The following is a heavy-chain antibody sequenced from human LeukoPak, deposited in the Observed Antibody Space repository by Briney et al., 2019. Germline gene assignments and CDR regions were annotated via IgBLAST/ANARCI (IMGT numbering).Heavy chain of an antibody. CDR2: IYTSGST. Sequence: SETLSLTCTFAGGSISSYYWSWIRQPAGKGLEWIGLIYTSGSTTYTPSLKSRVTMSVDTSKNQFSLKLSSVTAADTAVYYCARHWPSWGQGTLVTVSS. CDR3: ARHWPS. V-gene: IGHV4-4*07. CDR1: GGSISSYY. J-gene: IGHJ5*02.